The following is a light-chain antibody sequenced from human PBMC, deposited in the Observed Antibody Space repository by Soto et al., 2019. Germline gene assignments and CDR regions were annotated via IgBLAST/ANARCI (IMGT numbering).Light chain of an antibody. Sequence: IVMTQSPSTLSVAPGAMATLSCRASENIYTNLAWYQQKPGQAPRLLFYGASTRATGLPARFSGTGSGTEFTLTINSLQAEDSAVYYCQQYYNWPRTFGQGTRLEIK. CDR2: GAS. CDR3: QQYYNWPRT. CDR1: ENIYTN. J-gene: IGKJ5*01. V-gene: IGKV3-15*01.